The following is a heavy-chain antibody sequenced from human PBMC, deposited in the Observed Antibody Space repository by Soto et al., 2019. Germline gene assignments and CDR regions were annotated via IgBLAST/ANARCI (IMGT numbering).Heavy chain of an antibody. CDR2: IDPINSFT. V-gene: IGHV5-10-1*01. Sequence: PAESLKISCPVFGYTFSRYWITWVRQIPGKGLEWMGRIDPINSFTDYNPSFDGHVILSGDLSVSTSYLHWSGLKASDTAVYYCARNAGIGQIAFDYWGQGTRVTVSS. J-gene: IGHJ4*02. D-gene: IGHD6-13*01. CDR3: ARNAGIGQIAFDY. CDR1: GYTFSRYW.